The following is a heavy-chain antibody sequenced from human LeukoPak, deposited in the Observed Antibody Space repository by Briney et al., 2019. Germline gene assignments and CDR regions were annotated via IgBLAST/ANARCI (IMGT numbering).Heavy chain of an antibody. J-gene: IGHJ4*02. CDR2: ISSSSSYI. D-gene: IGHD3-10*01. V-gene: IGHV3-21*01. CDR3: ARGGHGSGSYSRFDFDY. Sequence: GGSLRLSCAASGFTFNNYGINWVRQAPGKGLEWVSSISSSSSYIYYADSVKGRFTISRDNAKNSLYLQMNSLRAEDTAVYYCARGGHGSGSYSRFDFDYWGQGTLVTVSS. CDR1: GFTFNNYG.